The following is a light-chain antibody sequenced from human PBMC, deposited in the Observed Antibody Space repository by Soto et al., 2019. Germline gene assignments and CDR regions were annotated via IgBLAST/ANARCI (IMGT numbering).Light chain of an antibody. Sequence: EIVLTQSPGTLSLSPGERASLSCRASQSVSSSQLAWYQQKPGQAPRLLIYGASSRATGIPDRFSGTGSGTDFTLTISRLEPEDCAVYYCQQYGDSRGATFGGGTKVEIK. CDR3: QQYGDSRGAT. CDR1: QSVSSSQ. CDR2: GAS. J-gene: IGKJ4*01. V-gene: IGKV3-20*01.